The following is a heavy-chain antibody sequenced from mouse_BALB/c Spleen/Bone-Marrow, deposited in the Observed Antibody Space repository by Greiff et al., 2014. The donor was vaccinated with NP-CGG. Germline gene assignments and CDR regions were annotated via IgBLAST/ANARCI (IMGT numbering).Heavy chain of an antibody. J-gene: IGHJ2*02. CDR3: ANLHGYLFDY. CDR2: IDPSDSET. Sequence: QVQLKQSGPQLVRPGASVKISCKASGYSFTSYWMHWVKQRPGQGLEWIGMIDPSDSETRLNQKFKDKATLTVDKSSSTAYMQLSSPTSEDSAVYYCANLHGYLFDYWGQGTSLTVSS. D-gene: IGHD2-2*01. V-gene: IGHV1S126*01. CDR1: GYSFTSYW.